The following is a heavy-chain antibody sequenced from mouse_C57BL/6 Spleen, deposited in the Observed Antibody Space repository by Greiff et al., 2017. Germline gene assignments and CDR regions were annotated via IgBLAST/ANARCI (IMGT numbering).Heavy chain of an antibody. CDR1: GFTFSSYA. D-gene: IGHD2-4*01. V-gene: IGHV5-4*03. CDR2: ISDGGSYT. CDR3: ARGLDHFDD. J-gene: IGHJ2*01. Sequence: EVKVVESGGGLVKPGGSLKLSCAASGFTFSSYAMSWVRQTPEKRLEWVATISDGGSYTYYPDNVKGRFTISRDNAKNNLYLQMTHLKSEDTAMYYCARGLDHFDDWGQGTTLTVSS.